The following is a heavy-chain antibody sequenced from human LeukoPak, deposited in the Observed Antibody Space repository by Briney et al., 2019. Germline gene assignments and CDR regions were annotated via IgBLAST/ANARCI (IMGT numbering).Heavy chain of an antibody. CDR3: ARDRGYYYYMDV. CDR1: GFTFSSYE. Sequence: PGRSLRLSCAASGFTFSSYEMNWVRQAPGKGLEWVSYISSSGSTIYYADSVKGRFTISRDNAKNSLYLQMNSLRAEDTAVYYCARDRGYYYYMDVWGKGTTVTISS. V-gene: IGHV3-48*03. J-gene: IGHJ6*03. CDR2: ISSSGSTI.